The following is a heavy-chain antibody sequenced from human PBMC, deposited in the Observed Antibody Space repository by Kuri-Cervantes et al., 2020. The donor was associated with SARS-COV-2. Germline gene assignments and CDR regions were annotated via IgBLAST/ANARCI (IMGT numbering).Heavy chain of an antibody. CDR1: GFSLSTSGMC. Sequence: SGPTLVKPTQTLTLTCTFSGFSLSTSGMCVSWIRQPPGKALEWLARIDWDDDKYYSTSLTTRLTVSKDTSRNQVVLTMTNMDPADTATYYCAREPRGVGFDPWGQGTLVTVSS. V-gene: IGHV2-70*11. J-gene: IGHJ5*02. D-gene: IGHD3-10*01. CDR2: IDWDDDK. CDR3: AREPRGVGFDP.